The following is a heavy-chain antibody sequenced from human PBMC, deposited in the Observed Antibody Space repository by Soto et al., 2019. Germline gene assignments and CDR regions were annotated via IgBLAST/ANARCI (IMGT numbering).Heavy chain of an antibody. CDR2: IYYSGST. V-gene: IGHV4-39*01. CDR3: ATSRNYGSGSDY. Sequence: QLQLQESGPGLVKPSETLSLTCTVSGGSISSSSYYWGWIRQPPGKGLEWIGSIYYSGSTYYNPSLKSRVTISIDTSKNQFSLKLSSVTAADTAVYYCATSRNYGSGSDYWGQGNLVTVSS. J-gene: IGHJ4*02. CDR1: GGSISSSSYY. D-gene: IGHD3-10*01.